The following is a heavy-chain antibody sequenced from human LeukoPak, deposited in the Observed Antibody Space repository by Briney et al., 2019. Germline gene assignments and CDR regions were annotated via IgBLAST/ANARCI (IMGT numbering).Heavy chain of an antibody. V-gene: IGHV4-59*01. J-gene: IGHJ6*04. CDR3: ARAGVYGSGSYTYYYGMDV. CDR1: GGSISSYY. Sequence: PSETLSLTCTGSGGSISSYYWSWIRQPPGKGLEWIGYIYYSGSTNYNPSLKSRVTISVDTSKNQFSLKLSSVTAADTAVYYCARAGVYGSGSYTYYYGMDVWGKGTTVTVSS. D-gene: IGHD3-10*01. CDR2: IYYSGST.